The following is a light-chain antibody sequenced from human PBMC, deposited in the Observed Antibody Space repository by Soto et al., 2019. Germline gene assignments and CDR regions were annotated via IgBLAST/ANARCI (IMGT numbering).Light chain of an antibody. V-gene: IGLV2-14*01. Sequence: QSVLTQPASVSGSPGQSNTISCTGTSSDVGDYNYVSWYQQHPGKAPKLIVYEVSHRLSGVSDRFSGSKSGHTASLTISGLQDDDEADYYCSSSITNNIVVFGGGTKLTVL. CDR3: SSSITNNIVV. J-gene: IGLJ2*01. CDR1: SSDVGDYNY. CDR2: EVS.